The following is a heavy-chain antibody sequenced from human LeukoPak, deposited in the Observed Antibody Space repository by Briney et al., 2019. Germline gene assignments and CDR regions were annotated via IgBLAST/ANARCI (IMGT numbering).Heavy chain of an antibody. CDR1: GDSISSYY. CDR2: IYPSGST. V-gene: IGHV4-4*07. J-gene: IGHJ4*02. CDR3: ARDTSSSPRFDY. Sequence: SETLSLTCTVSGDSISSYYWSWIRQPAGKGLEWIWRIYPSGSTNYNPSLKSRVTMSVDTSKNQFSLKMTSVTAADTAVYYCARDTSSSPRFDYWGQGTLVTVSS. D-gene: IGHD6-6*01.